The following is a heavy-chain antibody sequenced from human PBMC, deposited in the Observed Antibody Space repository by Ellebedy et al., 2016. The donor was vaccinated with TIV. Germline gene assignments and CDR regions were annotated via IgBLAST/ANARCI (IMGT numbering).Heavy chain of an antibody. V-gene: IGHV3-30-3*01. J-gene: IGHJ4*02. CDR2: ISYDGSNK. CDR1: GFTFSSYA. Sequence: PGGSLRLSCAASGFTFSSYAMHRVRQAPGKGLEWVAVISYDGSNKYYADSVKGRFTISRDNSKNTLYLQMNSLRAEDTALYYCAKDKRMITFGGVIDFWGQGTLVTVSS. D-gene: IGHD3-16*01. CDR3: AKDKRMITFGGVIDF.